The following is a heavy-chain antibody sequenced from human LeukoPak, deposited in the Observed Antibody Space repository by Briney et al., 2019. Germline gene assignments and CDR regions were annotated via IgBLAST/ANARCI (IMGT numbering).Heavy chain of an antibody. D-gene: IGHD3-22*01. Sequence: SETLSLTCTVSGGSISSYYWSWIRQPPGKELEWIGYIYSSGSTNYNPSLKSRVTISVDKSKNQFSLKLSSVTAADTAVYYCARAGRSGYADYWGQGTLVTVSS. CDR1: GGSISSYY. J-gene: IGHJ4*02. CDR2: IYSSGST. V-gene: IGHV4-59*01. CDR3: ARAGRSGYADY.